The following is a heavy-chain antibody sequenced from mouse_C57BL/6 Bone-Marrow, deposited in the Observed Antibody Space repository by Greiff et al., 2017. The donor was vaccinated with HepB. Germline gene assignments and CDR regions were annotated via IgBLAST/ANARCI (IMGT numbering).Heavy chain of an antibody. V-gene: IGHV5-4*03. CDR3: ARKPPYYYSSTWFAY. CDR2: ISDGGSYT. D-gene: IGHD1-1*01. CDR1: GFTFSSYA. J-gene: IGHJ3*01. Sequence: EVMLVESGGGLVKPGGSLKLSCAASGFTFSSYAMSWVRQTPEKRLEWVATISDGGSYTYYPDNVKGRFTISRDNAKNNLYLQMSHLKSEDTAMYYCARKPPYYYSSTWFAYWGQGTLVTVSA.